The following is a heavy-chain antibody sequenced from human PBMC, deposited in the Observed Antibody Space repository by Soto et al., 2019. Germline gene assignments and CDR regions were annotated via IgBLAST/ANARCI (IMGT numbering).Heavy chain of an antibody. CDR1: GGSFSGYY. V-gene: IGHV4-34*01. J-gene: IGHJ5*02. CDR3: ARGARITIFERRKYNWFDP. CDR2: INHSGST. Sequence: QVQLQQWGAGLLKPSETLSLTCAVYGGSFSGYYWSWIRQPPGKGLERIGEINHSGSTNYNPSLKSRVTISVDTSKNQFSLKLSSVTAADTAVYYCARGARITIFERRKYNWFDPWGQGTLVTVSS. D-gene: IGHD3-9*01.